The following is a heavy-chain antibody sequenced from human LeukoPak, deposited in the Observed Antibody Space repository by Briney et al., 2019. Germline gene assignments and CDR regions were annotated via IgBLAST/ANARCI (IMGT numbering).Heavy chain of an antibody. V-gene: IGHV1-24*01. Sequence: ASVKVSCKVSGYTLTELSMHWVRQAPGKGLEWMGGFDPEDGETIYAQKFQGRVTMTTDTSTSTAYMELRSLRSDDTAVYYCAREGSETWYYYDSSGYYSFDYWGQGTLVTVSS. CDR1: GYTLTELS. CDR2: FDPEDGET. J-gene: IGHJ4*02. D-gene: IGHD3-22*01. CDR3: AREGSETWYYYDSSGYYSFDY.